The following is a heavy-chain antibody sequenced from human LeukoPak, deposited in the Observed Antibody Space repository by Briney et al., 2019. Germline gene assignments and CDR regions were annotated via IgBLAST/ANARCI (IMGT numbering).Heavy chain of an antibody. Sequence: VKGSCQASRGTLRSYAISRVGQAPGQRVLWMGRIIPILGIANYAQKFQGRVTITADKSTSTAYMELSSLRSEDTAVYYCARYIAVAAFDIWGQGTMVTVSS. V-gene: IGHV1-69*10. CDR1: RGTLRSYA. CDR3: ARYIAVAAFDI. CDR2: IIPILGIA. D-gene: IGHD6-19*01. J-gene: IGHJ3*02.